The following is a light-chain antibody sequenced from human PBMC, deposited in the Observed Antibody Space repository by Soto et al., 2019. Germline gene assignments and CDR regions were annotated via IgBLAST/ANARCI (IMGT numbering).Light chain of an antibody. Sequence: QPVLTQPPSASGSPGQSVTISCTGTSSDVGGYKYVSWYQQHPGKAPKLMIYEVTKRPSGVPDRFSGSKSGNTASLTVSGLQAEDEADYFCSSYAGNNNVIFGGGTQLTVL. CDR3: SSYAGNNNVI. V-gene: IGLV2-8*01. J-gene: IGLJ2*01. CDR1: SSDVGGYKY. CDR2: EVT.